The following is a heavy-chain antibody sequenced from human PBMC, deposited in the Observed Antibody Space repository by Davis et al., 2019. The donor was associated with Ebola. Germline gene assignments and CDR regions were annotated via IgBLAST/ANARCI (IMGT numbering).Heavy chain of an antibody. CDR2: IYYSGST. D-gene: IGHD3-22*01. J-gene: IGHJ4*02. CDR1: GGSISSYY. Sequence: SETLSPTCPLSGGSISSYYWSWIRQPPGKGLGWIGYIYYSGSTNYNPSLKSRVTISVDTSKNQFSLKLSSVTAADTAVYYCARDAPPYYYDSSGYFDYWGQGTLVTVSS. V-gene: IGHV4-59*01. CDR3: ARDAPPYYYDSSGYFDY.